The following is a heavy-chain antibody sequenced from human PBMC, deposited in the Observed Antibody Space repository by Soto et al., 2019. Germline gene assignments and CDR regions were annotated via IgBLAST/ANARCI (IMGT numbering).Heavy chain of an antibody. V-gene: IGHV1-69*13. Sequence: SVKVSCKASRGTFSSYAISWVRQAPGQGLEWMGGIIPIFGTANYAQKFQGRVTITADESTSTAYMELSSLRSEDTAVYYCARAQELTGQMDVWGQGTTVTVSS. CDR3: ARAQELTGQMDV. D-gene: IGHD1-26*01. CDR2: IIPIFGTA. CDR1: RGTFSSYA. J-gene: IGHJ6*02.